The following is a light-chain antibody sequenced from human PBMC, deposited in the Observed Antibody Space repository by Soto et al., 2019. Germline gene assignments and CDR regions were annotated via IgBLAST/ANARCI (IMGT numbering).Light chain of an antibody. CDR1: QSISSW. V-gene: IGKV1-5*03. Sequence: DIQRTLSPSTLSASVGDRVTITCRASQSISSWLAWYQQKPGKAPKLLIYKASTLKSGVPSRFSGSGSGTEFTLTISSLQPDDFATYYCQQYNCYSEAFGQGAKVDI. CDR3: QQYNCYSEA. CDR2: KAS. J-gene: IGKJ1*01.